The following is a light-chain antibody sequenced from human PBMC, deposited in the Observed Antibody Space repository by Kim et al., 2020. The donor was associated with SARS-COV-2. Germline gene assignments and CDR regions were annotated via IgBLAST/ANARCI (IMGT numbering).Light chain of an antibody. Sequence: GQKVTISCSGSSSNIGTNYVSWYQQLPGTVPIVLIYDNNKRPSGIPDRFSGSKSGTSGTLDITGLQTGDEADYYCGTWDSSLSVWLFGGGTKVTVL. CDR2: DNN. CDR1: SSNIGTNY. CDR3: GTWDSSLSVWL. J-gene: IGLJ3*02. V-gene: IGLV1-51*01.